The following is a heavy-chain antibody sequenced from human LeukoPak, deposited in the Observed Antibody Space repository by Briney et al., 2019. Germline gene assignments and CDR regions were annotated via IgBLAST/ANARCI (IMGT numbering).Heavy chain of an antibody. CDR2: IHSSGST. CDR3: ARDQTYFGSGIYTYLDY. J-gene: IGHJ4*02. D-gene: IGHD3-10*01. CDR1: GGSISSGGYY. V-gene: IGHV4-61*02. Sequence: SETLSLTCTVSGGSISSGGYYGSWIRQPAGKGLEYLGRIHSSGSTNYNPSLTSRVTISRDTSKNHYSLKLSSVTATDTAVYYCARDQTYFGSGIYTYLDYWGQGILVTVSS.